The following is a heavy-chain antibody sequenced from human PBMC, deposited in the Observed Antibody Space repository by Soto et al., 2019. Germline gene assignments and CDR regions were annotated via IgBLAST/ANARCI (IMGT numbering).Heavy chain of an antibody. Sequence: GESLKISCKGSGYKFATYWIAWVRQMPGRGLEWMGIIYPGDSETIYSSSFRGHVTISADKSLNTAYLQWDSLTASDSAIYSCARGFTGSAGRFDPWGQGTVVTVSS. J-gene: IGHJ5*02. CDR3: ARGFTGSAGRFDP. CDR2: IYPGDSET. D-gene: IGHD6-25*01. CDR1: GYKFATYW. V-gene: IGHV5-51*01.